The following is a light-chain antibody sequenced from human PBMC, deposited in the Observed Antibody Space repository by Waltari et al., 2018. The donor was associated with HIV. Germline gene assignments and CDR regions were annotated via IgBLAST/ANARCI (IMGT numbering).Light chain of an antibody. Sequence: SYELTQPLSVSVALGQTARITCGGNNIGSKNAHWYQQKPGQAPVLGIYRDSNRPSGIPERFSGSNSGNTATLTISRAQAGDEADYYCQVWDSSTHVVFGGGTKLTVL. CDR3: QVWDSSTHVV. CDR1: NIGSKN. J-gene: IGLJ2*01. V-gene: IGLV3-9*01. CDR2: RDS.